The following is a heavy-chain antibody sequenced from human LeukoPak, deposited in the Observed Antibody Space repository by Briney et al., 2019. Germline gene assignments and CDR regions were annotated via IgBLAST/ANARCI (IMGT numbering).Heavy chain of an antibody. CDR1: GGSFSGYY. CDR3: ARVGEQSNDY. CDR2: INHSGST. D-gene: IGHD1/OR15-1a*01. J-gene: IGHJ4*02. V-gene: IGHV4-34*01. Sequence: SETLSLPCAVYGGSFSGYYWSWIRQPPGKGLEWIGEINHSGSTNYNPSLKSRVTISVDTSKNQFSLKLSSVTAADTAVYYCARVGEQSNDYWGQGTMLAVSS.